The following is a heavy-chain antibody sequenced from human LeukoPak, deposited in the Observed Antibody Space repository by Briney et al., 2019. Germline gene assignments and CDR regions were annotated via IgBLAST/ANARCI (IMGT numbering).Heavy chain of an antibody. D-gene: IGHD3-22*01. CDR1: GGTFSSYA. Sequence: SVKVSCKAAGGTFSSYAISWVRQAPGQGLEWMGRIIPILGIANYAQKFQGRVTITADKSTSTAYMELSSLRSEDTAVYYCARDAQNFDYDSSGYNYYFDYWGQGTLVTVSS. CDR3: ARDAQNFDYDSSGYNYYFDY. J-gene: IGHJ4*02. CDR2: IIPILGIA. V-gene: IGHV1-69*04.